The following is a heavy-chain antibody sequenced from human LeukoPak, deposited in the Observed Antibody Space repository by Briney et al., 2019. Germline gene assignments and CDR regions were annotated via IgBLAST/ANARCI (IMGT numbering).Heavy chain of an antibody. V-gene: IGHV4-59*01. CDR2: TYYSGST. CDR3: ARGGAHYIVGATTIADY. J-gene: IGHJ4*02. D-gene: IGHD1-26*01. Sequence: SETLPLTCTVTGGSLSNYYWSWLRQPPAKEVAWIGYTYYSGSTNYNPSLKSRVTISVDTSKNQFSLKLSSVTAADTAVYYCARGGAHYIVGATTIADYWGQGTLVAVSS. CDR1: GGSLSNYY.